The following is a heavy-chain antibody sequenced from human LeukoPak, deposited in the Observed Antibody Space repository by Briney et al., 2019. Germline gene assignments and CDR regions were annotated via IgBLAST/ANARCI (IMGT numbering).Heavy chain of an antibody. CDR3: ARHLAYVYFDY. J-gene: IGHJ4*02. CDR2: ISSSGSTI. Sequence: QSGGSLRLSCGASGFTFSSFEMNWVRQAPGKGLEWVSYISSSGSTIYYADSVKGRFTISRDNAKKSLYPQMNSLRAEDTAVYYCARHLAYVYFDYWGRGTLVTVSS. V-gene: IGHV3-48*03. D-gene: IGHD3-16*01. CDR1: GFTFSSFE.